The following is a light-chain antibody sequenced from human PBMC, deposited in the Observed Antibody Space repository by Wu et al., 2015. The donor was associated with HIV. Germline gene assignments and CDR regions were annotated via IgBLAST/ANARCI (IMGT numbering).Light chain of an antibody. CDR3: QQYVSSPT. Sequence: SPGERATLSCRASQSITSNYLAWYQQKPGQAPRLLVYATSNRATGIPDRISGSGSGTLFTLTISRLEPEDSAVYFCQQYVSSPTFGQGTRLEIK. V-gene: IGKV3-20*01. CDR1: QSITSNY. J-gene: IGKJ5*01. CDR2: ATS.